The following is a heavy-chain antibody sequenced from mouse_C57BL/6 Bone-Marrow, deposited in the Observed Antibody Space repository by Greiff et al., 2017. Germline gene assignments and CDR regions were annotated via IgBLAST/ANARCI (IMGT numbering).Heavy chain of an antibody. CDR2: ILPGSGST. Sequence: VQLQQSGAELMKPGASVKLSCKATGYTFTGYWIEWVKQRPGHGLEWIGEILPGSGSTNYNEKFKGKATFTADTSSNTAYMQLSSLTTEDSAIYYCAREGAYSNYYYYAMDYWGQGTSGTVSS. CDR3: AREGAYSNYYYYAMDY. D-gene: IGHD2-5*01. CDR1: GYTFTGYW. J-gene: IGHJ4*01. V-gene: IGHV1-9*01.